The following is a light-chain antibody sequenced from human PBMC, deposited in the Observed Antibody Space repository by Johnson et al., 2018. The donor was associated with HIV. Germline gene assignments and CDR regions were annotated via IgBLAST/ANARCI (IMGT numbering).Light chain of an antibody. CDR3: GTWATSLSAGGV. CDR2: ENS. Sequence: QSLLTQPPSVSAAPGQKVTISCSGSSSNIGNNFVSWYQHLPGTAPKLLIYENSKRPSGIPDRFSGSKSGTSATLGITGLQTGDEADYYCGTWATSLSAGGVFGSGTKVTVL. CDR1: SSNIGNNF. J-gene: IGLJ1*01. V-gene: IGLV1-51*02.